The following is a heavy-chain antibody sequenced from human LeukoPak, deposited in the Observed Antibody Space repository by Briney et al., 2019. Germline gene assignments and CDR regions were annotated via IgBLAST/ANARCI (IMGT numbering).Heavy chain of an antibody. CDR1: GFTFSSYE. CDR2: ISSSGSTI. D-gene: IGHD6-19*01. V-gene: IGHV3-48*03. J-gene: IGHJ4*02. CDR3: ARDDSSGWSLALNYFDY. Sequence: GGSLRLSCAASGFTFSSYEMNWVRQAPGKGLEWVSYISSSGSTIYYADSVKGRFTISRDNAKNSLYLQMNSLRAEDTAVYYRARDDSSGWSLALNYFDYWGQGTLATVSS.